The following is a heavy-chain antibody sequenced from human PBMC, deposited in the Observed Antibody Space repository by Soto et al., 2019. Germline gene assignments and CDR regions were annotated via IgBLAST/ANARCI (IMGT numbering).Heavy chain of an antibody. CDR3: ARERTFGDNKHNYMDV. J-gene: IGHJ6*03. V-gene: IGHV3-33*01. Sequence: QVQLVESGGGVVQPGRSLRLSCAASEFTFSRHGMHWVRQAPGKGLQWVGVIWSDGSNEVYADSVKGRFIISRDNSKNILYLQMNSLRAEDTAVYWCARERTFGDNKHNYMDVWGTGITVTVSS. CDR2: IWSDGSNE. D-gene: IGHD3-10*01. CDR1: EFTFSRHG.